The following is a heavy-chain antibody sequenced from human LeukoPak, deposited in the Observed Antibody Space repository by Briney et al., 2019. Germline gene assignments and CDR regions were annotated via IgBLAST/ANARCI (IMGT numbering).Heavy chain of an antibody. D-gene: IGHD6-13*01. CDR1: GGSISSSSYY. Sequence: PSETLSLTCTVSGGSISSSSYYWGWIRQPPGKGLEWIGSIYYSGSTYYNPSLKSRVTISVDTSKNQFSLKLSSVTAADTAVYHCARNSQHPHYYYYYMDVWGKGTTVTVSS. CDR2: IYYSGST. V-gene: IGHV4-39*01. CDR3: ARNSQHPHYYYYYMDV. J-gene: IGHJ6*03.